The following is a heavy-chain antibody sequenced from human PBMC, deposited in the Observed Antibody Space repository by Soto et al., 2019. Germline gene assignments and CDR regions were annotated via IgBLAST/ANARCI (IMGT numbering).Heavy chain of an antibody. J-gene: IGHJ3*02. CDR1: GVSVSSGDYY. V-gene: IGHV4-30-4*01. CDR2: IYYTGRT. CDR3: ARAHYDILTGYPTHAFDI. D-gene: IGHD3-9*01. Sequence: SETLSLTCTVSGVSVSSGDYYWSWIRQPPGKGLEWIGYIYYTGRTYYNPSLKSRVIISVDTSKNQFSLQLSSVTAAEKAVYYCARAHYDILTGYPTHAFDIWGQGTMVTVSS.